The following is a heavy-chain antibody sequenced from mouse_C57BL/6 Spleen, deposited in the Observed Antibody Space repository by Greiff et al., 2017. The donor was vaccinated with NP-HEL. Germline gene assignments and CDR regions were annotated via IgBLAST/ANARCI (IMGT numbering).Heavy chain of an antibody. CDR2: IRNKANGYTT. Sequence: EVQLVESGGGLVQPGGSLSLSCAASGFTFTDYYMSWVRQPPGKALEWLGFIRNKANGYTTEYSASVKGRFPISSVNSQSILYLQRNALRAEDSATYYWAGDSREFYYGNYEGYFDVWGTGTTVTVSS. D-gene: IGHD2-1*01. CDR1: GFTFTDYY. V-gene: IGHV7-3*01. J-gene: IGHJ1*03. CDR3: AGDSREFYYGNYEGYFDV.